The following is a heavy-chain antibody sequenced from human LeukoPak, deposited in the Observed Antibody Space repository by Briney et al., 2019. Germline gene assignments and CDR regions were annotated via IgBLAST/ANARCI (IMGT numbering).Heavy chain of an antibody. CDR2: IYRGDSDT. D-gene: IGHD3-22*01. CDR1: GYSFTSYW. Sequence: GESLKISCKGSGYSFTSYWIGWVRQMPGKGLEWMGIIYRGDSDTRYSPSFQGQVTISADKSISTAYLQWSSLKASDTAMYYCASSGDYYDSSGSRHHFDYWGQGTLVTVSS. CDR3: ASSGDYYDSSGSRHHFDY. J-gene: IGHJ4*02. V-gene: IGHV5-51*01.